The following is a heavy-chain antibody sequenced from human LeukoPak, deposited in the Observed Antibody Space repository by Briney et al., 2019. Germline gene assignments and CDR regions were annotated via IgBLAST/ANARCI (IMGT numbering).Heavy chain of an antibody. CDR1: GFTFSSYW. J-gene: IGHJ3*01. D-gene: IGHD2-21*02. V-gene: IGHV3-74*01. Sequence: GGSLRLSCAASGFTFSSYWMHWVRQAPGKGLLWVSRIKADGSSETYADSVKGRFTVSRDNVKNTLYLHMNSLGAEDTAVYFCARVAYYRVTADQITDAFDVWGHGTVVTVSS. CDR2: IKADGSSE. CDR3: ARVAYYRVTADQITDAFDV.